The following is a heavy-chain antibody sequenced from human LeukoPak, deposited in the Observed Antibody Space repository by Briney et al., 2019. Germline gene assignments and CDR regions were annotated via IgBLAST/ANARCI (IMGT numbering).Heavy chain of an antibody. D-gene: IGHD6-13*01. J-gene: IGHJ3*02. Sequence: PGGSPRLSCAASGFTFSSYAMHWVRQAPGKGLEWVAVISYDGSNKYYADSVKGRFTISRDNSKNTLYLQMNSLRAEDTAVYYCAREVSTGSSWYRNAFDIWGQGTMVTVSS. CDR3: AREVSTGSSWYRNAFDI. V-gene: IGHV3-30*04. CDR2: ISYDGSNK. CDR1: GFTFSSYA.